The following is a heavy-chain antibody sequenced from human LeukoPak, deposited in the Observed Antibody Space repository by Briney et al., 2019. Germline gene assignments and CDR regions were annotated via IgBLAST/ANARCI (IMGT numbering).Heavy chain of an antibody. V-gene: IGHV3-48*02. J-gene: IGHJ4*02. CDR2: ISSRSSTSSPTNTI. D-gene: IGHD4-23*01. Sequence: GGSLRLSCEASGFGFSDYSMNWVRQTPGKGLEWISYISSRSSTSSPTNTIYYADSVKGRFTFSRDNAKNSLYLQMNSLRDEDMAVYYCVRMAEAAVVTPWAHFDYWGQGTLVTVSS. CDR3: VRMAEAAVVTPWAHFDY. CDR1: GFGFSDYS.